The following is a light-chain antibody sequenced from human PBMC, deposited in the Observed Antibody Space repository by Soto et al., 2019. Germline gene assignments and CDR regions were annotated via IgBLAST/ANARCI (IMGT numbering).Light chain of an antibody. J-gene: IGKJ3*01. V-gene: IGKV3-20*01. CDR1: QSSNS. CDR3: QQYGPSRAFT. Sequence: EIVLSQSPGTLSLSPGERATLSCRTSQSSNSLAWYQHKPSQAPRLLIYGVSSRPTDIPDRFSGSGSGTDFTLTISRLEPEDVAVYYCQQYGPSRAFTFGPGTKVDIK. CDR2: GVS.